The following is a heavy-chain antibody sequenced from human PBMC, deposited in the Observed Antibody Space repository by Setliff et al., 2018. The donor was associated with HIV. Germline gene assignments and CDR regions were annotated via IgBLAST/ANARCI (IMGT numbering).Heavy chain of an antibody. V-gene: IGHV3-23*01. CDR1: GFTFSNYA. Sequence: PGGSLRLSCAVSGFTFSNYAMNWVRQAPGKGLEWVSGISGSGGHTYYADSLKGRFTISRDNAKNTLYLQMNSLTPEDTAVYYCVRDMHYYDSSGYYRLDVLDYWGQGTLVTVSS. D-gene: IGHD3-22*01. CDR2: ISGSGGHT. CDR3: VRDMHYYDSSGYYRLDVLDY. J-gene: IGHJ4*02.